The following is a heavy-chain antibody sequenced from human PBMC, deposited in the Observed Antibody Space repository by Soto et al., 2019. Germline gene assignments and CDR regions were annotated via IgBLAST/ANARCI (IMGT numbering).Heavy chain of an antibody. J-gene: IGHJ4*02. D-gene: IGHD3-22*01. V-gene: IGHV1-18*01. Sequence: ASVKVSCKASGYTFTSYGISWVRQAPGQGLEWMGWISAYNGNTNYAQKLQGRVTMTTDTSTSTAYMELRSLRSDDTAVYYCARDADSSGYPHFDYWDQGTLVTVSS. CDR2: ISAYNGNT. CDR1: GYTFTSYG. CDR3: ARDADSSGYPHFDY.